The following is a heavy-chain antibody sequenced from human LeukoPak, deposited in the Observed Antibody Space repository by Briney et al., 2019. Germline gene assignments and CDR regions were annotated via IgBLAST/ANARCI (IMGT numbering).Heavy chain of an antibody. CDR1: GGSLRSSGHW. Sequence: SETLSLTCTVSGGSLRSSGHWWVWIRQPPGKGLEWIGSIHYSGKVYYNPSLKSRVTTSVDTSTDQFSPRLSSATAADTAIYYCARQSGDQSSAWYFDAWGQGTLVTVSS. V-gene: IGHV4-39*01. CDR2: IHYSGKV. J-gene: IGHJ4*02. CDR3: ARQSGDQSSAWYFDA. D-gene: IGHD6-19*01.